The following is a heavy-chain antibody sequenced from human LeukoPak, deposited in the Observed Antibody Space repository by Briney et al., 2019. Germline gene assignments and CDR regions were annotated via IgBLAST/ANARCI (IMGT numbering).Heavy chain of an antibody. J-gene: IGHJ5*02. CDR2: IYYSGST. D-gene: IGHD3-10*01. V-gene: IGHV4-59*01. CDR3: ARVYGSGSYEYNWFDP. CDR1: GGSISSYY. Sequence: SETLSLTCTVSGGSISSYYWSWIRRPPGKGLEWIGYIYYSGSTNYNPSLKSRVPISVDTSKNQFSLKLSSVTAADTAVYYCARVYGSGSYEYNWFDPWGQGTLVTVSS.